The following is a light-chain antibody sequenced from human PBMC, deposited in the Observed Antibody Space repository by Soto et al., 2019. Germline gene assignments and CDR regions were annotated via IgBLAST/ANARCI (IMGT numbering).Light chain of an antibody. CDR1: QSVSSSY. J-gene: IGKJ1*01. CDR3: QQYGSSPWT. V-gene: IGKV3-20*01. Sequence: EILFTQSPGTLSLSPGERATLSCRASQSVSSSYLAWYQQKPGQAPRLLIYGASSRATGIPDRFSGSGSGTDFTLTISRLEPEDFAVYYCQQYGSSPWTFGQGTKVDIK. CDR2: GAS.